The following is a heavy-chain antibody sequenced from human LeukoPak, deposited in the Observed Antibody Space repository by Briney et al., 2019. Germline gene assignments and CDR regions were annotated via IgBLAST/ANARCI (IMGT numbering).Heavy chain of an antibody. V-gene: IGHV1-3*01. CDR3: ARDDCGDTCYPGGY. CDR1: GYIFTKYV. J-gene: IGHJ4*02. Sequence: ASVKVSCKASGYIFTKYVVHWVRQAPGQRPEWMGWIRAGNGDTKYSQNFQDRLTITRDTSASTVYMELSSLTSEDTALYYCARDDCGDTCYPGGYWGQGTLVTVSS. CDR2: IRAGNGDT. D-gene: IGHD2-21*01.